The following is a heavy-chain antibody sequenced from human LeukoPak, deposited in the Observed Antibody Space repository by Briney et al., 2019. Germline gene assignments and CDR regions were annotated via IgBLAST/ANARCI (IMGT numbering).Heavy chain of an antibody. Sequence: PGGSLRLSCPVSEFTVSSNYFSWVRQAPGKGLEWVSVIYTEGTTYYADSVKGRFTISRDNSKNTVYLQMNSLRVEDTAVYYCASEGDWGQGTLVTVSS. CDR2: IYTEGTT. J-gene: IGHJ4*02. D-gene: IGHD3-16*01. CDR3: ASEGD. V-gene: IGHV3-66*02. CDR1: EFTVSSNY.